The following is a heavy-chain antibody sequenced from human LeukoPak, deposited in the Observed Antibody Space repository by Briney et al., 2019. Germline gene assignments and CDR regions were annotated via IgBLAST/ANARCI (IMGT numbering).Heavy chain of an antibody. CDR1: GFTFTNYA. Sequence: GGSLRLSCAASGFTFTNYAMSWVRQAPGKGLEWVSGISGGGGSTYYADSVKGRFTISRDNSKNTLYLQMNSLRAEDTAVYYCATGYSSGWGLWDYWGQGTLVTVSS. V-gene: IGHV3-23*01. D-gene: IGHD6-19*01. J-gene: IGHJ4*02. CDR3: ATGYSSGWGLWDY. CDR2: ISGGGGST.